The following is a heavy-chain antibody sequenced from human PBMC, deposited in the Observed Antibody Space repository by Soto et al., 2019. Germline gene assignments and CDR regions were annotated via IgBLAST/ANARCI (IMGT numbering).Heavy chain of an antibody. J-gene: IGHJ4*02. CDR3: AKDTSSGFEYYFDY. Sequence: GGSLRLSCAASGFTFSSYSMNWVRQAPGKGLEWVSSISSSSSYIYYADSVKGRFTISRDNAKNSLYLQMNSLRAEDTAVYYCAKDTSSGFEYYFDYWGQGTLVTSPQ. V-gene: IGHV3-21*01. CDR1: GFTFSSYS. CDR2: ISSSSSYI. D-gene: IGHD6-19*01.